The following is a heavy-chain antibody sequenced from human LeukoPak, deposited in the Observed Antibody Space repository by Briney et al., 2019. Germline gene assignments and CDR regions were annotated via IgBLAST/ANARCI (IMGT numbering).Heavy chain of an antibody. CDR3: ARALHY. V-gene: IGHV3-53*01. J-gene: IGHJ4*02. CDR2: IYSGGST. Sequence: PGGSLRLSRAASGFTVSSNYMSWVRQAPGKGLEWVSVIYSGGSTYYADSVKGRFTISRDNAKNSLYLQMNSLRAEDTAVYYCARALHYWGQGTLVTVSS. CDR1: GFTVSSNY.